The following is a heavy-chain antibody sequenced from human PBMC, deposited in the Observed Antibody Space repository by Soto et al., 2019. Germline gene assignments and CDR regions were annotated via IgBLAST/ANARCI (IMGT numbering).Heavy chain of an antibody. CDR2: INPSGGST. CDR1: GYTFTSYY. J-gene: IGHJ5*02. CDR3: ARDPSKVVATHGDWFDP. V-gene: IGHV1-46*01. D-gene: IGHD2-15*01. Sequence: ASVKVSCKASGYTFTSYYMHWVRQAPGQGHEWMGIINPSGGSTSYAQKFQGRVTMTRDTSTSTVYMELSSLRSEDTAVYYCARDPSKVVATHGDWFDPWCQGPLVPVSS.